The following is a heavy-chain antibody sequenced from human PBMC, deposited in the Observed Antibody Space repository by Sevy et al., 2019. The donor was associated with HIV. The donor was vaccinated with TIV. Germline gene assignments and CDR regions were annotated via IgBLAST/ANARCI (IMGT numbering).Heavy chain of an antibody. CDR3: AKESPGYNYDSSGNLDY. V-gene: IGHV3-23*01. D-gene: IGHD3-22*01. CDR1: GFTFNTYA. CDR2: IRGSGSST. J-gene: IGHJ4*02. Sequence: GGSLRLSCAASGFTFNTYAMSWVRQAPGKGLEWVSGIRGSGSSTYYAESVKGRFTISRDNSKNTVHLKMNSLRVEDTAVYYCAKESPGYNYDSSGNLDYWGQGTLVTVSS.